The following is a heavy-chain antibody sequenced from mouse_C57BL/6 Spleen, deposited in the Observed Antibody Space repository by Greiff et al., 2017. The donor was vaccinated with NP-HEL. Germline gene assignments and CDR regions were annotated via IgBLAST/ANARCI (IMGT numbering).Heavy chain of an antibody. CDR1: GYTFTDYN. D-gene: IGHD3-2*02. Sequence: VQLQQSGPELVKPGASVKMSCKASGYTFTDYNMHWVKQSHGKSLEWIGYINPNNGGTSYNQKFKGKATLTVNKSSSTAYMELRSLTSEDSAVYYCARFSSGFPYAMDYWGQGTSVTVSS. V-gene: IGHV1-22*01. J-gene: IGHJ4*01. CDR3: ARFSSGFPYAMDY. CDR2: INPNNGGT.